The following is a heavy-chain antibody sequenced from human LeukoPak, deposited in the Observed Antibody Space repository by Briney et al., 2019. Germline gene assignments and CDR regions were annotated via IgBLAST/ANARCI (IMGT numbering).Heavy chain of an antibody. CDR2: ISYDGSNK. CDR1: GFTFSSYG. CDR3: AKDYGGSGSYYPWFDP. D-gene: IGHD3-10*01. V-gene: IGHV3-30*18. J-gene: IGHJ5*02. Sequence: GGSLRLSCAASGFTFSSYGMHWVRQAPGKGLEWVAVISYDGSNKYYADSVKGRFTISRDNSKNTLYLQMNSLRAEDTAVYYCAKDYGGSGSYYPWFDPWGQGTLVTVSS.